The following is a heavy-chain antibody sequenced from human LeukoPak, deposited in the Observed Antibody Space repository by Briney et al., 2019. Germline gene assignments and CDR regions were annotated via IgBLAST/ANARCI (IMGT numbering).Heavy chain of an antibody. CDR2: IKHSGST. CDR3: AREAPFPRDWFDP. V-gene: IGHV4-34*01. Sequence: SGTLSLTCAVYGGSFSGYYWSWIRQPPGKGLEWIGEIKHSGSTNYNPSLKSRVTISVDTSKNQFSLKLSSVTAADTAVSYCAREAPFPRDWFDPWGQGTLVTVSS. J-gene: IGHJ5*02. D-gene: IGHD2/OR15-2a*01. CDR1: GGSFSGYY.